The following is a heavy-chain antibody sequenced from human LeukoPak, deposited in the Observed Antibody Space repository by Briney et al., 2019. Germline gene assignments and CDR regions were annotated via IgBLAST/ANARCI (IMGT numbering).Heavy chain of an antibody. CDR3: ARGSGYSSGWFFGD. J-gene: IGHJ4*02. CDR2: IYHSGST. V-gene: IGHV4-38-2*01. CDR1: GYSISSGYY. D-gene: IGHD6-19*01. Sequence: SETLSLTCAVSGYSISSGYYWGWIQQPPGKGLEWIGSIYHSGSTYYNPSLKSRVTISVDTSKNQFSLKLSSVTAADTAVYYCARGSGYSSGWFFGDWGQGTLVTVSS.